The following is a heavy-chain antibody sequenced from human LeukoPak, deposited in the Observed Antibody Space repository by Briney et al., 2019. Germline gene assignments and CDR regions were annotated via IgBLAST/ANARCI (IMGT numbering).Heavy chain of an antibody. V-gene: IGHV3-23*01. Sequence: PGGSLRLSCAASGFTFSSYAMSWVRQAPGKGQEWVSAISGSGGSTYYADSVKGRFTISRDNSKNTLYLQMNSLRAEDTAVYYCAKTMVRGVNFFDYWGQGTLVTVSS. CDR1: GFTFSSYA. J-gene: IGHJ4*02. CDR3: AKTMVRGVNFFDY. CDR2: ISGSGGST. D-gene: IGHD3-10*01.